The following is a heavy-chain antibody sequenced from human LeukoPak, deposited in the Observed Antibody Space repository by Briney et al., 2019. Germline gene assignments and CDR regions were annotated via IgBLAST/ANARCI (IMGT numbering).Heavy chain of an antibody. CDR1: GFTFSSYS. D-gene: IGHD3-10*01. CDR2: ISTSSHYI. CDR3: ARAPYPYGSGSHHYFDY. J-gene: IGHJ4*02. Sequence: PGGSLRLSCAAPGFTFSSYSMTWVRQAPGKGLEWVSSISTSSHYIYYADSMKGRFTISRDNAKNSLYLQMNSLRAEDTAVYYCARAPYPYGSGSHHYFDYWGQGTLVTVSS. V-gene: IGHV3-21*01.